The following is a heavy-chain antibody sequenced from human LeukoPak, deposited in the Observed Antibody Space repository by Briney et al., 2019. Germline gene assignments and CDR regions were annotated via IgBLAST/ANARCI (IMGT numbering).Heavy chain of an antibody. CDR2: ISTSGHPI. CDR1: GFTFSTYS. Sequence: GGSLRLSCAASGFTFSTYSMNWVRQAPGKGLEWVSSISTSGHPIYYADSLKGRFTISRDNAKNSLYLQMNSLRAEDTAVYYCGREGHSGSWDLDYWGQGTLVTVSS. CDR3: GREGHSGSWDLDY. V-gene: IGHV3-21*01. J-gene: IGHJ4*02. D-gene: IGHD1-26*01.